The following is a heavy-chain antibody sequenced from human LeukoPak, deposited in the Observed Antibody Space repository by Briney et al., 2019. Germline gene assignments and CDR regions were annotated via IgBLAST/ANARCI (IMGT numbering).Heavy chain of an antibody. CDR2: ISWNSGSI. J-gene: IGHJ3*02. Sequence: GGSLRLSCAASGFTFDDYAMHWVRQAPGKGLEWVSGISWNSGSIGYADSVKGRFTISRDNAENSLYLQMNSLRAEDTAVYYCARIGVDAFDIWGQGTMVTVSS. CDR3: ARIGVDAFDI. D-gene: IGHD2/OR15-2a*01. V-gene: IGHV3-9*01. CDR1: GFTFDDYA.